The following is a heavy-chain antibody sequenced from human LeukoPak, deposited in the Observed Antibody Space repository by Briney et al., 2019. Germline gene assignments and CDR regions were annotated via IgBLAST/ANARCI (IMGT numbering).Heavy chain of an antibody. CDR1: GFTFDDYA. V-gene: IGHV3-9*01. J-gene: IGHJ3*02. CDR2: ISWNSGNI. D-gene: IGHD3-22*01. Sequence: PGGSLRLSCAASGFTFDDYAMHWVRQAPGKGLEWVSGISWNSGNIGYADSVKGRFTISRDNAKNSLYLQMNSLRAEDTALYYCAREVDYYDSSEGAFDIWGQGTMVTVSS. CDR3: AREVDYYDSSEGAFDI.